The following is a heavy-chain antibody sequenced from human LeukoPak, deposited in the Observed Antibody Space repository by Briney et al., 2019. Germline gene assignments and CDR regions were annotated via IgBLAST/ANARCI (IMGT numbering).Heavy chain of an antibody. CDR2: INSDGTST. D-gene: IGHD3-10*01. CDR3: AREMYYYGSGSTGFDP. V-gene: IGHV3-74*01. CDR1: GFTLSSYW. J-gene: IGHJ5*02. Sequence: GGSLRLSCAASGFTLSSYWMHWVRQAPGKGLVWVSRINSDGTSTTYADSVKSRFTISRDNAKKMLYLQMNSLRVEDTAVYYCAREMYYYGSGSTGFDPWGQGTLVTVSS.